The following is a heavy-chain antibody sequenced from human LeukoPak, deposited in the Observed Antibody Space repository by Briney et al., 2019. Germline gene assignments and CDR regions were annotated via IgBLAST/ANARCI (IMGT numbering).Heavy chain of an antibody. D-gene: IGHD3-22*01. J-gene: IGHJ3*02. V-gene: IGHV4-39*01. Sequence: SPSETLSLTCTVSGGSISSSSYYWGWIRQPPGKGLEWIGSMYYSGSTYYNPSLKSRVTISVDTSKNQFSLKLSSVTAADTAVYYCARRSGYYSGAFDIWGQGTMVTVSS. CDR2: MYYSGST. CDR1: GGSISSSSYY. CDR3: ARRSGYYSGAFDI.